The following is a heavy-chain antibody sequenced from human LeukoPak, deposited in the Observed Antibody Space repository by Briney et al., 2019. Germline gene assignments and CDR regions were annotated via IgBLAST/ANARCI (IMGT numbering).Heavy chain of an antibody. V-gene: IGHV4-59*06. D-gene: IGHD2-2*02. CDR1: GGSISSYY. J-gene: IGHJ6*02. Sequence: PSETLSLTCTVSGGSISSYYWSWIRQPPGKGLEWIGYIYYSGSTYHNPSLKSRVTISVDTSKNQFSLKLSSVTAADTAVYYCARARDRYPYYYYGMDVWGQGTTVTVSS. CDR2: IYYSGST. CDR3: ARARDRYPYYYYGMDV.